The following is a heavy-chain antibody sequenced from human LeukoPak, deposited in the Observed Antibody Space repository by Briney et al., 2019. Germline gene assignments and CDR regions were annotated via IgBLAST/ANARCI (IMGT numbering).Heavy chain of an antibody. CDR3: ARVVYSGSWGYFDY. Sequence: SETLSLTCTVSGGSMSTYYWSWIRQSPGKGLEWIGYIYYSGSTSYNPSLKSRLTISIDTSKTQFYLKLSSVAAADTAVYYCARVVYSGSWGYFDYWGQGILVTVSS. CDR2: IYYSGST. D-gene: IGHD3-10*01. V-gene: IGHV4-59*01. CDR1: GGSMSTYY. J-gene: IGHJ4*02.